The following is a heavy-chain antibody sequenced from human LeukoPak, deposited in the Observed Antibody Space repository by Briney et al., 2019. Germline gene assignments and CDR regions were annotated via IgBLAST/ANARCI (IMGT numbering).Heavy chain of an antibody. CDR3: ATTIFGVVIPDYYYGMDV. J-gene: IGHJ6*02. Sequence: ASVKVSCKASGYTFTSYDINWVRQATGQGLEWMGWMNPNSGNTGYAQKFQGRVTMTRKTSISTAYMELSSLRSEDTAVYYCATTIFGVVIPDYYYGMDVWGQGTTVTVSS. D-gene: IGHD3-3*01. V-gene: IGHV1-8*01. CDR2: MNPNSGNT. CDR1: GYTFTSYD.